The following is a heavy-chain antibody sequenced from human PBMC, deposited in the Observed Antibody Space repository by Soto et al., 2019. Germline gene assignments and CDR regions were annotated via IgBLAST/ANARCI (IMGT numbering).Heavy chain of an antibody. J-gene: IGHJ4*02. CDR3: ARGGAARSYYFDY. V-gene: IGHV3-30-3*01. Sequence: GGSLRLSCAASGFTFSSYAMHWVRQASGKGLEWVAVISYDGSNKYYADSVKGRFTISRDNSKNTLYLQMNSLRAEDTAVYYCARGGAARSYYFDYWGQGTLVTVSS. CDR1: GFTFSSYA. D-gene: IGHD6-25*01. CDR2: ISYDGSNK.